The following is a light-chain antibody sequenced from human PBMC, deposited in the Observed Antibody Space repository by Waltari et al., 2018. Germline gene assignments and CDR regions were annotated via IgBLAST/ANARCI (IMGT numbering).Light chain of an antibody. CDR2: EVT. J-gene: IGLJ3*02. CDR3: CSYAGSWIWV. V-gene: IGLV2-23*02. Sequence: QAALTQPASVSGSPGQSITISCTGSNSDVGNYNLVSWYQKHPGKAPNLIIYEVTNRPSGISDRFFGFKTGNTASLTISGLQAEDEADYYCCSYAGSWIWVFGGGTELTVL. CDR1: NSDVGNYNL.